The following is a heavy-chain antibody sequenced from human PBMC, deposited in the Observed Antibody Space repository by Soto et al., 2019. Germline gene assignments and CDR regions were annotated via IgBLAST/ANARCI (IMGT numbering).Heavy chain of an antibody. D-gene: IGHD3-10*01. V-gene: IGHV3-23*01. Sequence: EVQLLESGGGLVQPGGSLRLSCAASGFTFKNFAVSWVRQAPGKGMEWVSAIGGSGSSANYADSVKGRFTVSRDDSKRILYLQMSGLRVDDTALYYCVKDAVAYNGEWDWFDLWGQGTLVTVSS. CDR1: GFTFKNFA. J-gene: IGHJ5*02. CDR2: IGGSGSSA. CDR3: VKDAVAYNGEWDWFDL.